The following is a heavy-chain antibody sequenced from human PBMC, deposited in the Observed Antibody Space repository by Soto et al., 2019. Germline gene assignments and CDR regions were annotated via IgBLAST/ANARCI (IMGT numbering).Heavy chain of an antibody. D-gene: IGHD6-19*01. CDR2: IYTSGYT. CDR1: GGSISTYY. J-gene: IGHJ5*02. V-gene: IGHV4-4*07. Sequence: TSQTLSLTCTVSGGSISTYYWNWIRQPAGKRLEWLGRIYTSGYTKYNPFLKSRVTMSLDTSNRQFSLKLSSETAADTAVYYCARETVPGTDNWFDPCGQGILVTVSS. CDR3: ARETVPGTDNWFDP.